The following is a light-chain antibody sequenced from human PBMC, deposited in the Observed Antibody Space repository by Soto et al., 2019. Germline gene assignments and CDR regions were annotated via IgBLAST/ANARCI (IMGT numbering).Light chain of an antibody. CDR2: EVT. CDR1: SSDVGSYNI. CDR3: CSYGGSTTCYV. J-gene: IGLJ1*01. Sequence: QSVLTQPASVSGSPGQSITISCTGSSSDVGSYNIVSWYQQHPGKAPTLMIYEVTKRPSGVSTRFSCSKSGNTASLSISGLQAEEEADYYCCSYGGSTTCYVFGTGTKLTVL. V-gene: IGLV2-23*02.